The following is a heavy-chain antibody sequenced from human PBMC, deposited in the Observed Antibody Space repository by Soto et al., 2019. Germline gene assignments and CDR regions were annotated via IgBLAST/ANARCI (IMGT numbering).Heavy chain of an antibody. J-gene: IGHJ4*02. CDR1: GFTFSSYW. D-gene: IGHD6-19*01. Sequence: EVQLVESGGGVVQPGGSLRLSCAASGFTFSSYWMTWVRQAPGKGLEWVANIKQDGSEKYYVDSVKGRFTISIDNAENSLYLRMKCVRAEVTAVYYCARVGQSSGSLGDWGQGTLVTGSS. V-gene: IGHV3-7*01. CDR2: IKQDGSEK. CDR3: ARVGQSSGSLGD.